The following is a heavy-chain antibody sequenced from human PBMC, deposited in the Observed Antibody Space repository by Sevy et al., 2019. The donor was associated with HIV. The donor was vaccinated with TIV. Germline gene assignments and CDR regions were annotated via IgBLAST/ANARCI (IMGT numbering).Heavy chain of an antibody. J-gene: IGHJ5*02. CDR2: ISRSGSTI. D-gene: IGHD2-15*01. CDR1: GFTFSDYY. V-gene: IGHV3-11*01. Sequence: GGSLRLSCAASGFTFSDYYMSWIRQAPGKGLEWVSYISRSGSTIYYADSVKGRFTISRDNAKNSLYLQMNSLRAEDTAVYYCARETSPQVVAATPDWFDPWGQGTLVTVSS. CDR3: ARETSPQVVAATPDWFDP.